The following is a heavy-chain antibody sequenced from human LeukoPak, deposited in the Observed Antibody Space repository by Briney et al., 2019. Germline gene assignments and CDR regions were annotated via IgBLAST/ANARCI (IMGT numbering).Heavy chain of an antibody. D-gene: IGHD2-21*02. V-gene: IGHV3-21*01. J-gene: IGHJ4*02. CDR3: AKIDDYYKHFDS. CDR2: ISSRSSYI. Sequence: PGGSLRLSCTASDFNFNSYTIDWVRQAPGEGLEWVSSISSRSSYIYYADALRGRFTTSRDNARNSVYLQMDGLRVEDTAVYYCAKIDDYYKHFDSWGQGTLVTVSS. CDR1: DFNFNSYT.